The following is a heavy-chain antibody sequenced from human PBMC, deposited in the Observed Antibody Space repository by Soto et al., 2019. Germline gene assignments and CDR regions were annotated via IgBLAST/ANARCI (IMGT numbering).Heavy chain of an antibody. CDR2: IVVGSGNT. J-gene: IGHJ6*02. Sequence: SVKVSCKASGFTFTSSAVQWVRQARGQRLEWIGWIVVGSGNTNYAQKSQERVTITRDMSTSTAYMELSSLRSEDTAVYYCAARTDSLRSYYSGLDVWGQGTTVTVSS. V-gene: IGHV1-58*01. CDR1: GFTFTSSA. CDR3: AARTDSLRSYYSGLDV.